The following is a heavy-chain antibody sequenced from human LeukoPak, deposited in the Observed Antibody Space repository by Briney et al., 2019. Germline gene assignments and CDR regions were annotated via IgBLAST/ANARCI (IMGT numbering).Heavy chain of an antibody. D-gene: IGHD2-2*01. CDR1: GFTFSNYE. J-gene: IGHJ4*02. CDR3: ARGSSAGGDY. V-gene: IGHV3-48*03. CDR2: ISSSSSII. Sequence: GGSLRLSCAASGFTFSNYEMNWVRQAPGKGLEWISYISSSSSIIYYRDSVKGRFTISRDNAKNSLYLQMNSLRVEDTAVYYCARGSSAGGDYWGQGTLVTVS.